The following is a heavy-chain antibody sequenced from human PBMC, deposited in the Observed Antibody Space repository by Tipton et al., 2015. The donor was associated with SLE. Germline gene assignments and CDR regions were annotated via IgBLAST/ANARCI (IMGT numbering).Heavy chain of an antibody. D-gene: IGHD3-3*01. CDR2: VYNSGST. CDR1: GGSISKYY. Sequence: TLSLTCTVSGGSISKYYWSWIRQPPGKGLEWIGYVYNSGSTNYNPSLKSRVTISVDTSKNQFSLNLSSVTAADTAVYYCARHGYDIWSGYDYWGQGTLVTVSS. CDR3: ARHGYDIWSGYDY. V-gene: IGHV4-59*08. J-gene: IGHJ4*02.